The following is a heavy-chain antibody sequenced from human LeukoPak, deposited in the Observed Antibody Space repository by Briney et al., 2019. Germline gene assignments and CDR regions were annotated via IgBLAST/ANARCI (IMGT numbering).Heavy chain of an antibody. CDR1: GFTFSSYG. D-gene: IGHD6-19*01. Sequence: GGSLRLSCAASGFTFSSYGMHWVRQAPGKGLEWVSVIYSGGSTYYADSVKGRFTLSRDNSKNTLYLQMNSLRAEDTAVYYCAREEDSSGWRYYFAYCGQGSPLTVSS. CDR3: AREEDSSGWRYYFAY. CDR2: IYSGGST. V-gene: IGHV3-66*01. J-gene: IGHJ4*01.